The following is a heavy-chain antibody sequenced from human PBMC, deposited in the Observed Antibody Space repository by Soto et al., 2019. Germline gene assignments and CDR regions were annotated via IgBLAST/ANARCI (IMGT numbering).Heavy chain of an antibody. V-gene: IGHV4-59*01. D-gene: IGHD5-12*01. CDR1: CGSISSYY. CDR3: ARRYSGYDPAAYYFEY. J-gene: IGHJ4*02. CDR2: IYYSGST. Sequence: SETLSLTCTVSCGSISSYYCSWIRPPPLKGLEWIGYIYYSGSTNYNPSLKSRVTISVDTSKNQYSLKLSSVTAADTAVYYCARRYSGYDPAAYYFEYWGQGTLVTVSS.